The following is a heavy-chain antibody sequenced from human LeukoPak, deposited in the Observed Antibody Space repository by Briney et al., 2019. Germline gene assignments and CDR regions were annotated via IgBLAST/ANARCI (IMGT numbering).Heavy chain of an antibody. V-gene: IGHV3-7*04. CDR1: GFTFSSYA. J-gene: IGHJ1*01. CDR3: ARDFQTDK. CDR2: IIQDGSDK. Sequence: GGSLRLSCAASGFTFSSYAMSWVRQAPGKGLEWVANIIQDGSDKYYVDSVKGRFTISRDNAKNSLSLQMNSLRVEDTAVYYCARDFQTDKWGQGTLVTVSS.